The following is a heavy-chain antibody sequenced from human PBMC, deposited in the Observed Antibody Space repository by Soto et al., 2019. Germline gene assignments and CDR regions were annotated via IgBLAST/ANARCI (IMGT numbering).Heavy chain of an antibody. J-gene: IGHJ2*01. CDR2: INDRRSI. CDR1: GGSFSGYY. V-gene: IGHV4-34*01. Sequence: QVQLQQWGAGPLRPLETLSLTCGVSGGSFSGYYWAWIRQSPGKGLEWIGEINDRRSINYNPSLKSRVSISVDTSKNHSSLNRRSVTAADTAVYYCARASHDIWTGPPWVWYFDLWGRGTLVTVSS. CDR3: ARASHDIWTGPPWVWYFDL. D-gene: IGHD3-9*01.